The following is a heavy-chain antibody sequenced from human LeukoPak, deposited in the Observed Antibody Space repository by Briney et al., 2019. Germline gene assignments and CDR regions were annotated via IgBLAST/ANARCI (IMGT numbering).Heavy chain of an antibody. CDR2: INHSGST. V-gene: IGHV4-34*01. CDR1: GGSFSGYY. CDR3: AREWSHYYCYMDV. Sequence: PSETLSLTCAVYGGSFSGYYWSWIRQPPGKGLEWIGEINHSGSTNYNPSLKSRVTISVDTSKNQFSLKLSSVTAADTAVYYCAREWSHYYCYMDVWGKGTTVTVSS. D-gene: IGHD2-8*01. J-gene: IGHJ6*03.